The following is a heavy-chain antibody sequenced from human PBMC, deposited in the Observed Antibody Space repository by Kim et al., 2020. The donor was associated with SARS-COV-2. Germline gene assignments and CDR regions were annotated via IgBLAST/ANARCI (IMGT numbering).Heavy chain of an antibody. CDR1: GFTLSNAW. Sequence: GGSLRLSCAASGFTLSNAWMSWVRQAPGKGLEWVGRIKSKTDGGTTDYAAPVRGRFTISRDDSKNTLYLQMNSLKTEDTAVYYCTTDSGVLRYFDFYYYGMDVWGQGTTVTVSS. V-gene: IGHV3-15*01. J-gene: IGHJ6*02. CDR3: TTDSGVLRYFDFYYYGMDV. CDR2: IKSKTDGGTT. D-gene: IGHD3-9*01.